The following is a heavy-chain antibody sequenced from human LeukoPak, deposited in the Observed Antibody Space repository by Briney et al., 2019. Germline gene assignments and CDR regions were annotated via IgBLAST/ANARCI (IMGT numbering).Heavy chain of an antibody. CDR3: ARDITMWVTALGP. D-gene: IGHD3-10*02. J-gene: IGHJ5*02. Sequence: SVKVSCKASGGTFSSYAISWVRQAPGQGLEWMGRIIPIFGIANYAQKFQGRVTITADKSTSTAYMELSSLRSEDTAVYYCARDITMWVTALGPWGQGTLVTVSS. CDR2: IIPIFGIA. CDR1: GGTFSSYA. V-gene: IGHV1-69*04.